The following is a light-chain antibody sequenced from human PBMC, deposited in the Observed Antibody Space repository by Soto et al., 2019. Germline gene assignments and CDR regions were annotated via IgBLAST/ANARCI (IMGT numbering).Light chain of an antibody. J-gene: IGKJ1*01. Sequence: EVVMTQSPATLSVSPGERATLSCRASQSVNINFAWYQQKPGQAPRLLIYGASTRATNIPARFSGSGSGTEFTLTISSLQSEDFAVYYCQHYNSWPRTFGQGIKVEVK. CDR2: GAS. CDR1: QSVNIN. CDR3: QHYNSWPRT. V-gene: IGKV3-15*01.